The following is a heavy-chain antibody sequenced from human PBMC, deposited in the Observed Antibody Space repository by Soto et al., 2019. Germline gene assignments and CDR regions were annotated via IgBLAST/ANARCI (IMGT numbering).Heavy chain of an antibody. V-gene: IGHV3-23*01. D-gene: IGHD1-1*01. Sequence: PGGSLRLSCAASGFTFSSYAMSWVRQAPGKGLEWVSAISGSGGSTYYADSVKGRFTISRDNSKNTLYLQMNSLRAEDTAVYYCAKGPAATTYYYYYMDVWGKGTTVTVSS. CDR2: ISGSGGST. J-gene: IGHJ6*03. CDR1: GFTFSSYA. CDR3: AKGPAATTYYYYYMDV.